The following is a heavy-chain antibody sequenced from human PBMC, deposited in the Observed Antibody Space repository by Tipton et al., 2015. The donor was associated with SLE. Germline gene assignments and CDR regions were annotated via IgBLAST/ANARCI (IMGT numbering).Heavy chain of an antibody. Sequence: TLSLTCTVSGGSTSNHYWSWIRQPPGKGPEWVGYFYYSGSTHYNPSLKSRVTISIDTSKTQFSLKLSSVTAADSAVYYCARRVAARPLDYWGQGTLVTVSS. J-gene: IGHJ4*02. CDR3: ARRVAARPLDY. CDR2: FYYSGST. D-gene: IGHD6-6*01. V-gene: IGHV4-59*11. CDR1: GGSTSNHY.